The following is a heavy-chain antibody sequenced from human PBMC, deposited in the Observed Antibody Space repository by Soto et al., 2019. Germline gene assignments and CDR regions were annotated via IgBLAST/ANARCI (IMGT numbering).Heavy chain of an antibody. J-gene: IGHJ6*02. Sequence: GGSLRLSCAASGFTFSSYSMNWVRQAPGKGLEWVSYISSSSSTIYYADSVKGRFTISRDNAKNSLYLEMNSLRGEDTAVYFCARDWGTPGRGSAMGYYYHYGMDVWGQGTTVTVSS. V-gene: IGHV3-48*04. CDR2: ISSSSSTI. CDR1: GFTFSSYS. D-gene: IGHD3-16*01. CDR3: ARDWGTPGRGSAMGYYYHYGMDV.